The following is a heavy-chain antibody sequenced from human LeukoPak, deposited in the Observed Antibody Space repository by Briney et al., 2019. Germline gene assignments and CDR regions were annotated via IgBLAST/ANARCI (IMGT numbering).Heavy chain of an antibody. V-gene: IGHV4-61*01. Sequence: SETLSLTCTVSGGSISSGSYYWSWIRQPPGKGLEWIGYIYYSGSTNYNPSLKSRVTISVDTSKNQFSLKLSSVTAADTAVYYCARAYDYYDSSGYLYWGQGTLVTVSS. CDR3: ARAYDYYDSSGYLY. CDR2: IYYSGST. CDR1: GGSISSGSYY. J-gene: IGHJ4*02. D-gene: IGHD3-22*01.